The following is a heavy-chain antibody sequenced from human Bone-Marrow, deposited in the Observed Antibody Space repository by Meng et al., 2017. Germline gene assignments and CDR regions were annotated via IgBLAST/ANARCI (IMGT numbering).Heavy chain of an antibody. CDR1: GFYFNNAW. CDR3: TWDDKAVSDY. J-gene: IGHJ4*02. D-gene: IGHD1-26*01. V-gene: IGHV3-15*01. Sequence: GESLKTSCAASGFYFNNAWMSWVHQAPGKGLEWVGRIKSNTDRGTAEYAETVTGRITRPRDDSKSTLDLQMSGLRIDDTGVYYCTWDDKAVSDYWGQGTLVTVSS. CDR2: IKSNTDRGTA.